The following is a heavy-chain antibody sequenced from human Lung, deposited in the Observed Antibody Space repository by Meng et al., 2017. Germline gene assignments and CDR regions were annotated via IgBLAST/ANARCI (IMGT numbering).Heavy chain of an antibody. D-gene: IGHD4-11*01. CDR2: INHSGST. Sequence: QVPSQQWVAGLLKPSETPSLTCVVSGGSFSDYYWSWIRQPPGKGLEWIGEINHSGSTNYNPSLESRATISVDTSQNNLSLKLSSVTAADSAVYYCARGPTTMAHDFDYWGQGTLVTVSS. V-gene: IGHV4-34*01. CDR3: ARGPTTMAHDFDY. J-gene: IGHJ4*02. CDR1: GGSFSDYY.